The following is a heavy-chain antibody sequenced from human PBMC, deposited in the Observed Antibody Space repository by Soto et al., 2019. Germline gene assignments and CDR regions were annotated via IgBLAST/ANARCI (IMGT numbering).Heavy chain of an antibody. CDR2: IYYSGST. J-gene: IGHJ5*02. D-gene: IGHD4-17*01. CDR3: ARVILTTGTWFDP. CDR1: GGSISSYY. Sequence: SETLSLTFTVSGGSISSYYWSWIRQPPGKGLEWIGYIYYSGSTNYNPSLKSRVTISVDTSKNQFSLKLSSVTAADTAVYYCARVILTTGTWFDPWGQGTLVTVSS. V-gene: IGHV4-59*01.